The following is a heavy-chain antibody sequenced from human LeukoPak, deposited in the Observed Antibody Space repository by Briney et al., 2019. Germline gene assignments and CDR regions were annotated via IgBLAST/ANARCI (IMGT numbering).Heavy chain of an antibody. CDR3: ARGPPDDSSGYCPLGY. Sequence: KPSETLSLTCSVYGGYFSGYYWRWIRQPPGKGLEWIGEINHSGSTNYNPSLKSRVTISVDTSKNQFSLKLSAVTAADTAVYYCARGPPDDSSGYCPLGYWGQGTLVTVSS. J-gene: IGHJ4*02. CDR2: INHSGST. CDR1: GGYFSGYY. V-gene: IGHV4-34*01. D-gene: IGHD3-22*01.